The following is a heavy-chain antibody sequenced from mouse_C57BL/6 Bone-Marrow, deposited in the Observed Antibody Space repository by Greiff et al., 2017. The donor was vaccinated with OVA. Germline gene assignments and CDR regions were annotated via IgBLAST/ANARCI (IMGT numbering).Heavy chain of an antibody. D-gene: IGHD2-5*01. Sequence: DVHLVESGGDLVKPGGSLKLSCAASGFTFSSYGMSWVRQTPDKRLEWVATISRGGSYTYYPDSVKGRFTISRDNAKNTLYLQMSSLKSEDTSMYYCARPPLYSNYVWFAYWGQGTLVTVSA. CDR1: GFTFSSYG. CDR3: ARPPLYSNYVWFAY. J-gene: IGHJ3*01. V-gene: IGHV5-6*01. CDR2: ISRGGSYT.